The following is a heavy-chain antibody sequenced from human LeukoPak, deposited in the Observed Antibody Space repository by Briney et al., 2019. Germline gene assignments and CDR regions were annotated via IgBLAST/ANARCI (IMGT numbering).Heavy chain of an antibody. V-gene: IGHV1-8*01. Sequence: ASVKFSYKAGGYTFTSYDINWVRPATGQGDEWRGWMNPNSGNTGYAQKFQGRVTITRNTSISTAYMELSSLRSEDTAVYYCARVWRVAGRGFGYWGQGTLVTVSS. J-gene: IGHJ4*02. D-gene: IGHD6-19*01. CDR1: GYTFTSYD. CDR2: MNPNSGNT. CDR3: ARVWRVAGRGFGY.